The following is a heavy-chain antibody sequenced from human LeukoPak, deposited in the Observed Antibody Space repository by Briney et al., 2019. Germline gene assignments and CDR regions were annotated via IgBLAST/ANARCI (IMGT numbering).Heavy chain of an antibody. CDR3: ARYYYDSSGSLAAYYFDY. CDR1: GSSFTSYW. J-gene: IGHJ4*02. D-gene: IGHD3-22*01. Sequence: GESLQISCKGSGSSFTSYWIGWVRKMPGKGREWMGIIYPGDSGTRYSPSFQGQVTISADKSISTAYLQWSSLKASDTAMYYCARYYYDSSGSLAAYYFDYWGQGTLVTVSS. CDR2: IYPGDSGT. V-gene: IGHV5-51*01.